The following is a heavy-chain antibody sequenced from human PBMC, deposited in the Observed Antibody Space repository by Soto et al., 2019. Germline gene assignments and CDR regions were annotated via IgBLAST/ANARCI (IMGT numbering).Heavy chain of an antibody. CDR2: ISWNSEVK. V-gene: IGHV3-9*01. CDR1: GFTFDDYA. D-gene: IGHD3-3*01. J-gene: IGHJ3*01. Sequence: EMQLVDSGGGLVQPGRSLRLSCAASGFTFDDYAMHWVRQVPGKGLEWVSGISWNSEVKLYADTTKGRFAISRDNAKTSLYLQIDGLGVEDTAFYYCVKDRRFLEAWGAFDVWGQGTLVTVSS. CDR3: VKDRRFLEAWGAFDV.